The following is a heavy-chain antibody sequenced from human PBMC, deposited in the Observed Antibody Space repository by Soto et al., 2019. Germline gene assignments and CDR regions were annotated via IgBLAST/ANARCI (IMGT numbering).Heavy chain of an antibody. J-gene: IGHJ6*02. CDR3: AKDYGDYNFNYGMDV. Sequence: PGGSLRLSCAASGFRFSAYAMHWVRQAPGKGLEWVAVISYEGSNRFYADSVKGRFTVSRDNSKNMVYLQMNSLRGEDTAVFYCAKDYGDYNFNYGMDVWGQGTKVTVSS. CDR1: GFRFSAYA. D-gene: IGHD4-17*01. V-gene: IGHV3-30*18. CDR2: ISYEGSNR.